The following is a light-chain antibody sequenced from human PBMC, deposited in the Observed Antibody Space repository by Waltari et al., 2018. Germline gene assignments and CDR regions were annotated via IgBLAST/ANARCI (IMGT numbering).Light chain of an antibody. CDR1: RSNIGSNY. Sequence: QSVLTQPPSASGTPGQKVTISCNGSRSNIGSNYVYWYQQLPGTAPKLLIFKNNQRPSGVPDRFSDSKSGTSASLAINGLRSEDEADYYCAAWDDSLSGLVLGGGTK. V-gene: IGLV1-47*01. CDR2: KNN. CDR3: AAWDDSLSGLV. J-gene: IGLJ3*02.